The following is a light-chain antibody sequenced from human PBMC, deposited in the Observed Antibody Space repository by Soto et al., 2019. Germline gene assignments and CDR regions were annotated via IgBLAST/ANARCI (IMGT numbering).Light chain of an antibody. J-gene: IGKJ1*01. CDR1: QSVSSSY. Sequence: EIVLTQSPATLSLSPGERATLSCRASQSVSSSYLAWYQQKPGQAPRLLIYGASSRATGIPDRFSGSGSGTDFTLTISRLEPEDFAVYYCQQYGSSPSCTFGQGTKVDNK. V-gene: IGKV3-20*01. CDR2: GAS. CDR3: QQYGSSPSCT.